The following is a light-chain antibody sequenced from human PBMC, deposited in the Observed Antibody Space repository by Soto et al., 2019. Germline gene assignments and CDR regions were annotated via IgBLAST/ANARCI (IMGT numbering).Light chain of an antibody. V-gene: IGKV1-39*01. J-gene: IGKJ4*01. Sequence: DIQMTQSPSSLSVSVGDRVTITCRASQSVSTSLNWYQQKPGKAPKLLIFAASSLQTGVPSRFSGSGSGTDFTLTISSLQPEDFSTYYCQQSYSTPVTFGGGTKVEI. CDR3: QQSYSTPVT. CDR2: AAS. CDR1: QSVSTS.